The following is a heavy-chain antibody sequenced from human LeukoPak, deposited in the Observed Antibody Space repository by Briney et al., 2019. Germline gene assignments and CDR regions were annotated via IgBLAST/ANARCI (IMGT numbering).Heavy chain of an antibody. D-gene: IGHD4-23*01. Sequence: SETLSLTCAVSGYSISSGYYWGWIRPPPEKGLEWIGSIYHSGSTYYNPSLKSRVTISVDTSKNQFSLKLSSVTAADTAVYYCARLNDYGGNGILIWGQGTLVTVSS. CDR3: ARLNDYGGNGILI. J-gene: IGHJ4*02. CDR1: GYSISSGYY. V-gene: IGHV4-38-2*01. CDR2: IYHSGST.